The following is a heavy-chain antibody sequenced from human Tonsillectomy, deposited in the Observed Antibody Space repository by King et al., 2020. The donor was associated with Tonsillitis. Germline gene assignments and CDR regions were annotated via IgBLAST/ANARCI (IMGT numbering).Heavy chain of an antibody. Sequence: VQLVESGAEGKKPGQSLKISCQGSGYIFINFWIGWVRQMPGRGLEWMGIIYPDDSDTRYSPSFQGQVTISVDKSNSTAYLQWTSLKASDTAMYYCVRGRVSGINSVPVPGTYFDYWGQGTPVTVPS. CDR1: GYIFINFW. CDR3: VRGRVSGINSVPVPGTYFDY. D-gene: IGHD6-19*01. CDR2: IYPDDSDT. V-gene: IGHV5-51*03. J-gene: IGHJ4*02.